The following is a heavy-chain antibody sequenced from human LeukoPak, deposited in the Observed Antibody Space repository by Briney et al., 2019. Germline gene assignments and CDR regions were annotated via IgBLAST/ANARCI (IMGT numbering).Heavy chain of an antibody. CDR2: IIPIFGTA. D-gene: IGHD6-19*01. V-gene: IGHV1-69*01. CDR3: ARAPQAVAGISWYFDL. CDR1: GGTFSSYA. Sequence: SVKVSCKASGGTFSSYAISWVRQAPGQGLEWMGGIIPIFGTANYAQKFQGRVTITADESTSTAYMELSSLRSEDTAVYYCARAPQAVAGISWYFDLWGRGTLVTVSS. J-gene: IGHJ2*01.